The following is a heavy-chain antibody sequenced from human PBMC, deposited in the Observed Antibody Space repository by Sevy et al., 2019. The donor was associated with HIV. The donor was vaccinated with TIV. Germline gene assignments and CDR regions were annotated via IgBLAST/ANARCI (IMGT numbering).Heavy chain of an antibody. CDR2: IWYDGSNK. D-gene: IGHD3-10*01. CDR1: GFTFSSYG. CDR3: ARDYEMVRGIVYGMDV. V-gene: IGHV3-33*08. J-gene: IGHJ6*02. Sequence: GGSLRLSCAASGFTFSSYGMHWVRQAPGKGLEWVAGIWYDGSNKYYADSVKGRFTISRDNSKNTLYLQMNSLRAEDTAVYYCARDYEMVRGIVYGMDVWGQGTTVTVSS.